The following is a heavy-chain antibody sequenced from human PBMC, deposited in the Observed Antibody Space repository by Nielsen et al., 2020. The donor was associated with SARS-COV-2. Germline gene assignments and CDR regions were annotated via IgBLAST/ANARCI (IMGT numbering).Heavy chain of an antibody. CDR3: AGRFLEWLGDYGMDV. CDR2: INSDGSST. Sequence: GESLKISCAASGFTFSSYWMHWVRQAPGKGRVWVPRINSDGSSTSYADSVKGRFTITRDNAKNTLYLQMNSLRAEDTAVYYCAGRFLEWLGDYGMDVWGQGTTVTVSS. CDR1: GFTFSSYW. J-gene: IGHJ6*02. V-gene: IGHV3-74*01. D-gene: IGHD3-3*01.